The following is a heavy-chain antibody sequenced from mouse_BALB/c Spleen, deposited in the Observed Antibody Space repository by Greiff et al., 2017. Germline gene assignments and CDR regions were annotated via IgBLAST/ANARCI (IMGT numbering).Heavy chain of an antibody. CDR1: GFTFSSYT. CDR3: ASSKPFAY. V-gene: IGHV5-9*03. CDR2: ISSGGGNT. Sequence: EVKVVESGGGLVKPGGSLKLSCAASGFTFSSYTMSWVRQTPEKRLEWVASISSGGGNTYYPDSVKGRFTISRDNAKNNLYLQMSSLRSEDTALYYCASSKPFAYWGQGTLVTVSA. J-gene: IGHJ3*01. D-gene: IGHD2-5*01.